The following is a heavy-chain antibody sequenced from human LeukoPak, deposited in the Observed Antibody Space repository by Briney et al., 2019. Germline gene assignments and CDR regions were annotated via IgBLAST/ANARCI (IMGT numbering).Heavy chain of an antibody. V-gene: IGHV4-39*01. CDR1: GGSISSSSYC. J-gene: IGHJ4*02. Sequence: SETLSLTCTVSGGSISSSSYCWGWIRQPPGKGLEWIGSIYYSGRTYYNPSLKGRVTISVDTSKNQLSLKLSSVTAADTAVYNCARGPYYDFDYWGQGTLVTVAS. CDR2: IYYSGRT. D-gene: IGHD3-16*01. CDR3: ARGPYYDFDY.